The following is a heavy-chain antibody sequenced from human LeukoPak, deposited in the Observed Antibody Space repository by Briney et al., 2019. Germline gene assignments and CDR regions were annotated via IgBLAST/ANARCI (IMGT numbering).Heavy chain of an antibody. CDR3: ARPMLGNDYNQSGGFDY. Sequence: SQTLSLTCAISGDSVSSNSAAWNWIRQSPSRGLEWLGRTYYRSKWYNDYAVSVKSRITINPDTSKNQFSLQLSSVTAADTAVYYCARPMLGNDYNQSGGFDYWGQGTLVTVSS. CDR2: TYYRSKWYN. CDR1: GDSVSSNSAA. D-gene: IGHD5-24*01. J-gene: IGHJ4*02. V-gene: IGHV6-1*01.